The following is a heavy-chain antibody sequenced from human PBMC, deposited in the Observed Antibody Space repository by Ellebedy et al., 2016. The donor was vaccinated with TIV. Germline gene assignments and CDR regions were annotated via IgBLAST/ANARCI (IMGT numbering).Heavy chain of an antibody. V-gene: IGHV3-11*01. CDR1: GFTFSDYY. D-gene: IGHD5-18*01. CDR3: AREGDTAMVHGMDV. J-gene: IGHJ6*02. CDR2: ISSSGSTI. Sequence: GESLKISCAASGFTFSDYYMSWIRQAPGKGLEWVSYISSSGSTIYYADSVKGRFTISRDTAKNSLYLQMNSLRAEDTAVYYCAREGDTAMVHGMDVWGQGTTVTVSS.